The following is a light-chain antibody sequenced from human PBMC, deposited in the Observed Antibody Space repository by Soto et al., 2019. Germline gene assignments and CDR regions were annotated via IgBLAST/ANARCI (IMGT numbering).Light chain of an antibody. CDR3: QHYNSYSEA. CDR1: QTISSW. Sequence: DIQMTQSPSNLSGSVGDRVTITCRASQTISSWLAWCQQKPGKAPKXLIYKASTLKSGVPSRFSGSGSGTELTLTISSLQTDDFETYYCQHYNSYSEAFGQGTKVEIK. V-gene: IGKV1-5*03. CDR2: KAS. J-gene: IGKJ1*01.